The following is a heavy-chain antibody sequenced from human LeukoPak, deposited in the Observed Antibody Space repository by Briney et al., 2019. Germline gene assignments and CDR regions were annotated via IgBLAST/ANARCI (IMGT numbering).Heavy chain of an antibody. CDR2: ISSSSSTI. CDR3: ARAHHRRVYDYVWGSYPY. CDR1: GFTLSNAW. D-gene: IGHD3-16*02. V-gene: IGHV3-48*01. J-gene: IGHJ4*02. Sequence: GGSLRLSCAASGFTLSNAWMNWVRQAPGKGLEWVSYISSSSSTIYYADSVKGRFTISRDNAKNSLYLQMNSLRAEDTAVYYCARAHHRRVYDYVWGSYPYWGQGTLVTVSS.